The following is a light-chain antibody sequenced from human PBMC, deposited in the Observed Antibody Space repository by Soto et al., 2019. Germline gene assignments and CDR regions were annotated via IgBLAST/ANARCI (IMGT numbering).Light chain of an antibody. CDR3: QQRYRWPGA. Sequence: EIVLTQSPATLSLSPGERATLSCRASQSVSSSLAWYQQKPGQAPRLLFYDASKRASGIPARFSGSGSGTDFTLTISSLEPDDLAVYYCQQRYRWPGAFGQGNKVEIK. CDR2: DAS. J-gene: IGKJ1*01. CDR1: QSVSSS. V-gene: IGKV3-11*01.